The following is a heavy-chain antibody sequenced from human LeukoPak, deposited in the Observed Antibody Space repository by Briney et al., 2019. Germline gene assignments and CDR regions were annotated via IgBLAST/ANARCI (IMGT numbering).Heavy chain of an antibody. CDR1: GYTFSSHY. Sequence: ASVKVSCKASGYTFSSHYMHWARQAPGQGLEWMGVISPSGDATLYAQKFQGRVTMTRDTSTSTLYMDLSSLRSEDTAVYYCATDSPKGYLTVDYWGQGTLVTVSS. J-gene: IGHJ4*02. CDR2: ISPSGDAT. CDR3: ATDSPKGYLTVDY. V-gene: IGHV1-46*01. D-gene: IGHD3-16*02.